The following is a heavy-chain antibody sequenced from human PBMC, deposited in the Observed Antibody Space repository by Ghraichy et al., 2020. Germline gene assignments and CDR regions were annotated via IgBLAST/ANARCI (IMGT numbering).Heavy chain of an antibody. CDR1: GGSISSYL. V-gene: IGHV4-4*07. CDR3: AGGVPYSRGWWNLYFDP. Sequence: SETLSLTCTVSGGSISSYLWGWFRQPAGKGLECIGRIYFSGGTEYNPSLKSRVTMSVDKYRNQFSLNLSSRTAADTAVYYCAGGVPYSRGWWNLYFDPWGRGTRFTVPS. CDR2: IYFSGGT. J-gene: IGHJ2*01. D-gene: IGHD6-19*01.